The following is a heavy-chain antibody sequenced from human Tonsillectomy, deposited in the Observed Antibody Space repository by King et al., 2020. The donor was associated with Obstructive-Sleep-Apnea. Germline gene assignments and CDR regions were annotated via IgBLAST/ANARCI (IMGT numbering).Heavy chain of an antibody. Sequence: VQLVGSGGGLVQPGGSLRLSCAGSGCTFSSHWMSWFRQAPGKGLEWGGNMKEDGSEKNDVDSVKGRLPISRDNAQNSLYLQMNSLRAEDTGLYYCARIRGHCSTTRCYAQGYFDLWGRGTLVTVSS. D-gene: IGHD2-2*01. CDR1: GCTFSSHW. CDR2: MKEDGSEK. V-gene: IGHV3-7*03. CDR3: ARIRGHCSTTRCYAQGYFDL. J-gene: IGHJ2*01.